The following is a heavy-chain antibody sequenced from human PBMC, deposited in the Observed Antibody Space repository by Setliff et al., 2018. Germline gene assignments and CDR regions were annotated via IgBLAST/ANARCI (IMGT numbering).Heavy chain of an antibody. CDR3: AKSLSGSYPPFDY. CDR2: IRYDGSNK. Sequence: PGESLRLSCAASGFTFSSYGMHWVRQAPGKGLEWVAFIRYDGSNKYYADSVKGRFTISRDNSKNTLYLQMNSLRAEDTAVYYCAKSLSGSYPPFDYWGQGTLVTVSS. D-gene: IGHD1-26*01. J-gene: IGHJ4*02. CDR1: GFTFSSYG. V-gene: IGHV3-30*02.